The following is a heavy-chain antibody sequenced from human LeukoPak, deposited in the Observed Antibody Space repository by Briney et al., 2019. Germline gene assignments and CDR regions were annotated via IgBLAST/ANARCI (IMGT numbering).Heavy chain of an antibody. Sequence: ASVKVSCKASGYTFTSYYTHWVRRAPGQGLEWMGIINLSGGGTTYAPKFQGRVTMTRETSTSTVYMELSSLTSDDTAVYYCARNGVGSGSYEPASYFYYMDVWGKGTTVTVSS. J-gene: IGHJ6*03. V-gene: IGHV1-46*01. CDR3: ARNGVGSGSYEPASYFYYMDV. D-gene: IGHD3-10*01. CDR2: INLSGGGT. CDR1: GYTFTSYY.